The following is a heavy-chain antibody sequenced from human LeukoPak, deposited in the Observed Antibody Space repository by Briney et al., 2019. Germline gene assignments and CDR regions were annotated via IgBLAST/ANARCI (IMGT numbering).Heavy chain of an antibody. J-gene: IGHJ4*02. CDR1: GGSISSYY. D-gene: IGHD3-22*01. CDR2: INHSGST. V-gene: IGHV4-34*01. CDR3: ASAGRGYHFDY. Sequence: SETLSLACTVSGGSISSYYWSWIRQPPGKGLEWIGEINHSGSTNYNPSLKSRVTISVDTSKNQFSLKLSSVTAADTAVYYCASAGRGYHFDYWGQGTLVTVSS.